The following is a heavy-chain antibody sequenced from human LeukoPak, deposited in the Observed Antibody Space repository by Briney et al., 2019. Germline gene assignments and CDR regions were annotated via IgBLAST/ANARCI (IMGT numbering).Heavy chain of an antibody. CDR2: ISYDGSNK. D-gene: IGHD2-2*01. Sequence: GRSLRLSCAASGFTFSSYAMHWVRQAPGKGLEWVAVISYDGSNKYYADSVKGRFTISRDNSKNTLYLQMNSLRAEDTAVYYCARGGVVVPAAYIGDYYYYYMDVWGKGTTVTVSS. V-gene: IGHV3-30-3*01. CDR3: ARGGVVVPAAYIGDYYYYYMDV. J-gene: IGHJ6*03. CDR1: GFTFSSYA.